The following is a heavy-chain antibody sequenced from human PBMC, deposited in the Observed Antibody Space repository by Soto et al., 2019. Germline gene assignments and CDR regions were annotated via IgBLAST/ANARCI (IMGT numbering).Heavy chain of an antibody. CDR3: ARDPAIYSGKFDYGLDV. D-gene: IGHD4-4*01. V-gene: IGHV3-48*03. Sequence: PGGSLRLSCAVSGFTFSNYEMNWVRQAPGKGLEWVSYIGTSGRNIYYADSVRGRFTISRDNAKNSLYLQMNSLRAEDTAVYYWARDPAIYSGKFDYGLDVWGQGTTVTVSS. CDR2: IGTSGRNI. J-gene: IGHJ6*02. CDR1: GFTFSNYE.